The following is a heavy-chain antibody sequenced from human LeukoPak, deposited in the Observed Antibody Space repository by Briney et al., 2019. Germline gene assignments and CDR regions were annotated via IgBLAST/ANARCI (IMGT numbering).Heavy chain of an antibody. CDR3: AKSFGYSRSWFDY. D-gene: IGHD6-13*01. Sequence: PGGSLRLSCAASGFTFSSYAMSWARQAPGKGLGWVSGISGDGGGTYYADSVKGRFTISRDNSKNTLYLQMNSLRAEDTAVYYCAKSFGYSRSWFDYWGQGTPVTVSS. CDR2: ISGDGGGT. J-gene: IGHJ4*02. V-gene: IGHV3-23*01. CDR1: GFTFSSYA.